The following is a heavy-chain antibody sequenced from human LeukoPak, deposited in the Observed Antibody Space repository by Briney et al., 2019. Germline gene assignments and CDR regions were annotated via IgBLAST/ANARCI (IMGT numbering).Heavy chain of an antibody. V-gene: IGHV3-21*01. Sequence: GGSLRLSCAASGFTFSSFAMSWVRQAPGKGLEWVSGISGSGGDTYYADSVKGRFTVSRDNAKNSLFLQMNSLRVEDTALYFCTREVLIVVEPASNTIDFWGQGTRVTVSS. CDR2: ISGSGGDT. CDR1: GFTFSSFA. D-gene: IGHD2-2*01. CDR3: TREVLIVVEPASNTIDF. J-gene: IGHJ4*02.